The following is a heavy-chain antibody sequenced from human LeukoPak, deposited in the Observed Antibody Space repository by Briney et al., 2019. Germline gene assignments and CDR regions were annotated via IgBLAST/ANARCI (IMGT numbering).Heavy chain of an antibody. D-gene: IGHD3-3*01. Sequence: PGRSLRLSCAASGFTFSSYGMHWVRQAPGKGLEWVAVIWYDGSNKYYADSVKGRFTISRDNSKNTLYLQMNSLRAEDTAVYYCARDIRYDFWSGYLGFDPWGQGTLVTVSS. CDR1: GFTFSSYG. J-gene: IGHJ5*02. CDR3: ARDIRYDFWSGYLGFDP. CDR2: IWYDGSNK. V-gene: IGHV3-33*01.